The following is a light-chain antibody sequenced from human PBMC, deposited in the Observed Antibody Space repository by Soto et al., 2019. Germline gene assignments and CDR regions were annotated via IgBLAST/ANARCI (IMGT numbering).Light chain of an antibody. J-gene: IGKJ1*01. CDR2: GAS. CDR3: QQYHTWPIT. CDR1: QGVGGT. Sequence: DIVMTQSPATLSVSPGERVTFSCRASQGVGGTLAWYQHKPGQAPRLLISGASSGATGIPARFSGSGSGTEFTLTISSLQSEDCAIYYCQQYHTWPITFGQGTKVDIK. V-gene: IGKV3-15*01.